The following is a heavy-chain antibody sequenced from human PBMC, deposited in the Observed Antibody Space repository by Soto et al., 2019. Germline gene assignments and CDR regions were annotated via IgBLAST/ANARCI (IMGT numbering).Heavy chain of an antibody. CDR3: ATVYRGLFQRLFDS. Sequence: PGGSLRLSCVASGFTFSDYYMSWIRQAPGKGLEWVAHISSRSSTIFYADSVKGRFTISRDNARNSLYLQMNSLRAEDTAVYYCATVYRGLFQRLFDSWGQGTLVTVSS. CDR1: GFTFSDYY. J-gene: IGHJ4*02. CDR2: ISSRSSTI. V-gene: IGHV3-11*01. D-gene: IGHD3-10*01.